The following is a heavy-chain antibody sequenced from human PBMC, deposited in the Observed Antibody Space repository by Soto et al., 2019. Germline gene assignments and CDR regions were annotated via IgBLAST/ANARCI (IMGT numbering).Heavy chain of an antibody. CDR3: ARKLGYCTGVNCPFDR. J-gene: IGHJ4*02. V-gene: IGHV4-59*08. CDR1: GCSICTYY. CDR2: IYYSGTT. Sequence: NPSETLSLTCTVSGCSICTYYWSWVRQPPGKGLEWIGYIYYSGTTKYNPSLKSRITISVDTSKNQFSLKLTSATASDTAVYYCARKLGYCTGVNCPFDRWGQGTLVTVSS. D-gene: IGHD2-8*02.